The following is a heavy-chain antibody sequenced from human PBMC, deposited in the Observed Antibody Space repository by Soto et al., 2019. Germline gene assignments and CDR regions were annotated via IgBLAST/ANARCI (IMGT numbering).Heavy chain of an antibody. J-gene: IGHJ4*02. CDR3: ARDFRWHFDY. CDR1: GFTFDNYA. D-gene: IGHD2-15*01. CDR2: ITWNSGYI. V-gene: IGHV3-9*01. Sequence: GGSLRLSCAASGFTFDNYAMHWVRQAPGKGLEWVSYITWNSGYIGYADSVKGRFTISRDNSKNTLYLQMNSLRAEDTAVYYCARDFRWHFDYWGQGTLVTVSS.